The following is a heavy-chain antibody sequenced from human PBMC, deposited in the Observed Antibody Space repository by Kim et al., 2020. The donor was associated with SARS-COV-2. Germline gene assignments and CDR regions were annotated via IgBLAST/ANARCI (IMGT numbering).Heavy chain of an antibody. V-gene: IGHV5-51*01. CDR2: IYPGDSDT. CDR1: GYSFTSYW. CDR3: AREKYYYDSSGYYYYYGMDV. Sequence: GESLQISCKGSGYSFTSYWIGWVRQMPGKGLEWMGIIYPGDSDTRYSPSFQGQVTISADKSISTAYLQWSSLKASDTAMYYCAREKYYYDSSGYYYYYGMDVWGRGTTVTVSS. D-gene: IGHD3-22*01. J-gene: IGHJ6*02.